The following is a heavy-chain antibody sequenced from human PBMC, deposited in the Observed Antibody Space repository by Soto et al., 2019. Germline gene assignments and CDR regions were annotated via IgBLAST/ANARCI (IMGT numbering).Heavy chain of an antibody. CDR1: LGIFSISA. J-gene: IGHJ4*02. V-gene: IGHV1-69*13. D-gene: IGHD3-22*01. Sequence: SVKVSSQAYLGIFSISAMCWLRQAPGQGLEWMGGIIPIFGTANYAQKSQGRVTITADESTSTAYMELSSLRSEDTAVYYCARGTGGYDSRGYYGGYWGQGTLVTVSS. CDR3: ARGTGGYDSRGYYGGY. CDR2: IIPIFGTA.